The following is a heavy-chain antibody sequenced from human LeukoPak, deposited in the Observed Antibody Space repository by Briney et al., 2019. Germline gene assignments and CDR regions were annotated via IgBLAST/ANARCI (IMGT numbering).Heavy chain of an antibody. J-gene: IGHJ6*02. CDR2: ISAYNGNT. Sequence: ASVKVSCKASGYTFTSYGISWVRQAPGQGLEWMGWISAYNGNTNYAQKLQGRVTMTTDTSTSTAYMELRSLRSDDTAVYYCARYGAAALYYYYGMDVWGQGTTVTVSS. V-gene: IGHV1-18*01. D-gene: IGHD1-26*01. CDR3: ARYGAAALYYYYGMDV. CDR1: GYTFTSYG.